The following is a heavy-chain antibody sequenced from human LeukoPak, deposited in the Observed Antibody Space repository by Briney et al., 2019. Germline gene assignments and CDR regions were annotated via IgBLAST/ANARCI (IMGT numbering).Heavy chain of an antibody. CDR3: ARDRYYDILTGYYRALDAFDI. J-gene: IGHJ3*02. CDR1: GFTFSSYS. V-gene: IGHV3-21*01. D-gene: IGHD3-9*01. CDR2: ISSSSSYI. Sequence: GGSLRLSCAASGFTFSSYSMNWVRQAPGKGLEWVSSISSSSSYIYYVDSVKGRFTISRDNAKNSLYLQMNSLRAEDTAVYYCARDRYYDILTGYYRALDAFDIWGQGTMVTVSS.